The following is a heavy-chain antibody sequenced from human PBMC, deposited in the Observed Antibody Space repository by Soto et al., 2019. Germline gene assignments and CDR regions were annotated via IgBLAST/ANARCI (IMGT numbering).Heavy chain of an antibody. J-gene: IGHJ4*02. Sequence: QVQLVQSGAEVKKPGSSVKVSCKASGGTFSSYTISWVRQAPGQGLEWMGRIIPILGIANYAQKCQGRVTITADKSTSTAYMELNSLSSEDTAVYYCARGITIDYWGQGTLVTVSS. CDR1: GGTFSSYT. V-gene: IGHV1-69*02. CDR3: ARGITIDY. CDR2: IIPILGIA. D-gene: IGHD3-3*01.